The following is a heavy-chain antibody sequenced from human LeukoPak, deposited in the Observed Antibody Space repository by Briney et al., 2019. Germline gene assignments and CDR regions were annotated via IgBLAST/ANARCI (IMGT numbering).Heavy chain of an antibody. D-gene: IGHD3-10*01. CDR1: GYTFTSYD. Sequence: ASVKVSCKASGYTFTSYDINWVRQATGQGLEWMGWMNPNSGNTGYARKFQGRVTMTRNTSISTAYMELSSLRSEDTAVYYCATSLWFGELSHYYYGMDVWGQGTTVTVSS. CDR3: ATSLWFGELSHYYYGMDV. J-gene: IGHJ6*02. V-gene: IGHV1-8*01. CDR2: MNPNSGNT.